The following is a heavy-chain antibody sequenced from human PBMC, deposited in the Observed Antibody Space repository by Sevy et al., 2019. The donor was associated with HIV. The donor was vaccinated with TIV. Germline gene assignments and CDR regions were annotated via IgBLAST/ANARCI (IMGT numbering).Heavy chain of an antibody. CDR1: GFTFSSYG. CDR3: AKDQGDYYDSSGYYYYGYYYGMDV. CDR2: ISYDGSNK. V-gene: IGHV3-30*18. D-gene: IGHD3-22*01. J-gene: IGHJ6*02. Sequence: GGSLRLSCAASGFTFSSYGMHWVRQAPGKGLEWVAVISYDGSNKYYADSVKGRFTISRDNSKNTLYLQMNSLRAGDTAVYYCAKDQGDYYDSSGYYYYGYYYGMDVWGQGTTVTVSS.